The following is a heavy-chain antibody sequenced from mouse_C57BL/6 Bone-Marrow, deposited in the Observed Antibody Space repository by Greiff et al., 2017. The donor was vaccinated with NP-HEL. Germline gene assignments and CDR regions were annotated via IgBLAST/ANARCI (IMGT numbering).Heavy chain of an antibody. CDR1: GYTFTSYW. CDR2: IHPNSGST. Sequence: QVQLQQSGAELVKPGASVKLSCKASGYTFTSYWMHWVKQRPGQGLEWIGMIHPNSGSTNYNEKFKSKATLTVDKSSSTAYMQLSSLTSEDSAVYYCASHYYGSSYYFDYWGQGTTLTVSS. CDR3: ASHYYGSSYYFDY. D-gene: IGHD1-1*01. V-gene: IGHV1-64*01. J-gene: IGHJ2*01.